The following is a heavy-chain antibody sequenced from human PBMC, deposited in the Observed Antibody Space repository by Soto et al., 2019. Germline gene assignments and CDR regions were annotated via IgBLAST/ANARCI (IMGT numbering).Heavy chain of an antibody. Sequence: ASVKVSCKASGYTFTSYSISWVRQAPGQGLEWMGWISAYNGNTNYAQKFQGRVTMTEDTSTDTAYMELSSLRSEDTAVYYCATKGRWYVGYYYYGMDVWGQGTTVTVSS. CDR2: ISAYNGNT. V-gene: IGHV1-18*01. J-gene: IGHJ6*02. CDR3: ATKGRWYVGYYYYGMDV. D-gene: IGHD6-13*01. CDR1: GYTFTSYS.